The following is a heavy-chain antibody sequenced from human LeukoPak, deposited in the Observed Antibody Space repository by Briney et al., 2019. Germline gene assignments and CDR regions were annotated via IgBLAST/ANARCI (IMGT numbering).Heavy chain of an antibody. V-gene: IGHV1-69*06. CDR2: IIPIFGTA. J-gene: IGHJ4*02. Sequence: ASVKVSCKASGGTFSSYAISRVRQAPGQGLEWMGGIIPIFGTANYAQTFQGGVTIIADKSTSTAYMELSSLRSEDTAVYYCARDGYYGSGSYFDYWGQGTLVTVSS. D-gene: IGHD3-10*01. CDR1: GGTFSSYA. CDR3: ARDGYYGSGSYFDY.